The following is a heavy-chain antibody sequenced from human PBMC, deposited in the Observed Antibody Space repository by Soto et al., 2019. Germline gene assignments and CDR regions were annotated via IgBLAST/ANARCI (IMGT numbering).Heavy chain of an antibody. J-gene: IGHJ4*01. CDR3: AVTGATQFDY. CDR2: ISYDGGNK. V-gene: IGHV3-30*03. Sequence: LRRSGSAAGFTFTSYGMHWVRQAPGKGLEWVTVISYDGGNKYYADSVKGRFTISRDNSKNTLYLQMNSLRAEDTGVDDCAVTGATQFDYWDQGTLVAVSS. D-gene: IGHD1-26*01. CDR1: GFTFTSYG.